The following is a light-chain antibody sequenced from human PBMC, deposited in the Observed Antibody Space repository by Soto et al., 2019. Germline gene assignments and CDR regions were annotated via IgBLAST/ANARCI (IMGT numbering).Light chain of an antibody. CDR3: SSYTTRATVV. CDR2: DVS. CDR1: SSDVGGYNY. V-gene: IGLV2-14*03. J-gene: IGLJ3*02. Sequence: QSALTQPASVSGSPGQSITISWTGTSSDVGGYNYVSWYQHHPGKAPKLMIYDVSNRPSGVSNRFSGSKSGNTASLTISGVQAEDEASYYCSSYTTRATVVFGGGTKLTVL.